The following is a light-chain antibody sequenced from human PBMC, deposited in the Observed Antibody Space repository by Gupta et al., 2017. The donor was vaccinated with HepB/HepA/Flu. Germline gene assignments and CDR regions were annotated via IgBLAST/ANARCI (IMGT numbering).Light chain of an antibody. V-gene: IGKV1-39*01. CDR1: QSISTY. CDR2: AAS. Sequence: DIQMTQSPSSLSASVGDRVTITCRASQSISTYLNWYQQKPGKVPKLLIYAASKVQSGVPSRFSGSGSGTDFTLTISRRQPEDFGTYYCQQRVITLWTFGQGTKVEIK. CDR3: QQRVITLWT. J-gene: IGKJ1*01.